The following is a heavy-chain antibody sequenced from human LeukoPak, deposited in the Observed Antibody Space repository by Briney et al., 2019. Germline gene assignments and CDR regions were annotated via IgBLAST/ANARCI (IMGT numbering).Heavy chain of an antibody. Sequence: GGSLRLSCAASGFTFRNYNMNWVRQAPGKGLEWVSSISSRSSYVYYADSLKGRFTISRDNAKNSLYLQMSSLSAEDTAVYFCARDLAPFSYYFGLDVWGQGTTVTVSS. J-gene: IGHJ6*02. D-gene: IGHD2/OR15-2a*01. CDR2: ISSRSSYV. CDR1: GFTFRNYN. V-gene: IGHV3-21*01. CDR3: ARDLAPFSYYFGLDV.